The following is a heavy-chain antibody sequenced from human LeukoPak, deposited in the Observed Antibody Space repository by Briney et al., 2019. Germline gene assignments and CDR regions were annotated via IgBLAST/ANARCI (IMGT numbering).Heavy chain of an antibody. CDR1: GYTFTGYY. D-gene: IGHD3-22*01. V-gene: IGHV1-2*02. CDR2: INPNSGGT. J-gene: IGHJ4*02. Sequence: GASVKVSRKASGYTFTGYYMHWVRQAPGQGLEWMGWINPNSGGTNYAQKFQGRVTMTRDTSISTAYMELSRLRSDDTAVYYCASLQAGYYDSSGYYLEFDYWGQGTLVTVSS. CDR3: ASLQAGYYDSSGYYLEFDY.